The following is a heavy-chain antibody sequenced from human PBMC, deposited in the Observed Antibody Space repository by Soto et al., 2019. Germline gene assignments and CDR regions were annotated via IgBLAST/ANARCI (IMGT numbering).Heavy chain of an antibody. CDR2: INPSDGST. J-gene: IGHJ6*02. D-gene: IGHD4-4*01. V-gene: IGHV1-46*01. CDR3: ASSYSNYALIDYYYYGMDV. CDR1: GYTFTSYY. Sequence: ASVKVSCKASGYTFTSYYMHWVRQAPGQGLEWMGIINPSDGSTSYAQKFQGRVTITRDTSTSTAYMELSSLRSEDTAVYYCASSYSNYALIDYYYYGMDVWGQGTTVTVSS.